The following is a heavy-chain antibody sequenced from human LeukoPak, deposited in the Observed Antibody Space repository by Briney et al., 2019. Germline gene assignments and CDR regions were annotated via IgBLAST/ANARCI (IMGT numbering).Heavy chain of an antibody. CDR3: AKTPGYTTVTSHDY. D-gene: IGHD4-17*01. J-gene: IGHJ4*02. V-gene: IGHV3-23*01. CDR1: GFAFNSYA. Sequence: QPGGSLRLSCAASGFAFNSYAMSWVRQAPGKGLEWVSAISGSGGSTCYADSMRGRFTISRDNSKNTLYLQMNSLRAEDTAVYYCAKTPGYTTVTSHDYWGQGTLVTVSS. CDR2: ISGSGGST.